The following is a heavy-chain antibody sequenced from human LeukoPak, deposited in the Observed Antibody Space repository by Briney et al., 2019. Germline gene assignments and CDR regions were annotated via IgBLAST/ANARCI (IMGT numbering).Heavy chain of an antibody. CDR1: GYTFTSYD. CDR3: ARVVVTITNYYYYMDV. V-gene: IGHV1-8*01. J-gene: IGHJ6*03. Sequence: ALVKVSCKASGYTFTSYDINWVRQATGQGLEWMGWMNPNSGNTGYAQKFQGRVTMTRNTSISTAYMELSSLRSEDTAVYYCARVVVTITNYYYYMDVWGKGTTVTVSS. CDR2: MNPNSGNT. D-gene: IGHD3-9*01.